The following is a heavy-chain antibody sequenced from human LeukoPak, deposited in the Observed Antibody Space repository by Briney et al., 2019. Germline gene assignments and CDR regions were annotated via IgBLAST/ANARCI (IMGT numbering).Heavy chain of an antibody. V-gene: IGHV3-21*01. CDR2: ISSSSSYI. CDR3: ARLFGITMVRGDNFDY. Sequence: PGGSLRLSCAASGFTFSSYSMNWVRQAPGKGLEWVSSISSSSSYIYYADSVKGRFTISRDNAKNSLYLQMNSLRAEDTAVYYCARLFGITMVRGDNFDYWGQGTLVTVSS. D-gene: IGHD3-10*01. J-gene: IGHJ4*02. CDR1: GFTFSSYS.